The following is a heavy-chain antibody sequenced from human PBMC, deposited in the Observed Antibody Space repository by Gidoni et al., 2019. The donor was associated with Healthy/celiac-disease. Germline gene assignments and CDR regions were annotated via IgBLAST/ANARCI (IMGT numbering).Heavy chain of an antibody. D-gene: IGHD1-1*01. V-gene: IGHV3-21*01. J-gene: IGHJ6*02. CDR1: GLPFSSYS. CDR2: ISSSSSYI. CDR3: ARDEGELERRGPPVGREYYGMDV. Sequence: EVQLVESGGGLVKPGGSLRLSCAASGLPFSSYSLNWVRQAPGKGLEWCSSISSSSSYIYYAASVKGRFTISRDNAKNSLELQMNSLRAEDTAVYYCARDEGELERRGPPVGREYYGMDVWGQGTTVTVSS.